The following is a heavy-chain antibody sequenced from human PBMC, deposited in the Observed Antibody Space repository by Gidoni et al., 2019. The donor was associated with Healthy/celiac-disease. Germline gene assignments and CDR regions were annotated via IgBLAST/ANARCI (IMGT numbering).Heavy chain of an antibody. J-gene: IGHJ4*02. D-gene: IGHD5-12*01. Sequence: EVQLVESGGGLVQPGGSLRLSCAASGLTFSSYSMNWVRQAPGKGLEWVSYISSSSSTRYYADSVKGRFTISRENAKNSLYLYMNSLRDEDTAVSYCAREYVDIVATMYSTDGGIDYWGQGTLVTVSS. CDR3: AREYVDIVATMYSTDGGIDY. CDR2: ISSSSSTR. CDR1: GLTFSSYS. V-gene: IGHV3-48*02.